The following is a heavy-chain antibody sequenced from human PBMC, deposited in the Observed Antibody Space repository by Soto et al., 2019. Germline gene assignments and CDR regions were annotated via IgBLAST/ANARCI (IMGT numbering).Heavy chain of an antibody. CDR1: GGSISSGGYY. J-gene: IGHJ4*02. CDR3: ALRLGDPGRLYFDD. V-gene: IGHV4-31*03. CDR2: IFYSGST. Sequence: QVQLQESGPGLVKPSQTLSLTCTVSGGSISSGGYYWSWIRQHPGKGLEWIGYIFYSGSTYYNPSLKSRVTISVDTSKNQFSLKMSSVTAADTAVYYCALRLGDPGRLYFDDWGQGTLVTVSS. D-gene: IGHD3-16*01.